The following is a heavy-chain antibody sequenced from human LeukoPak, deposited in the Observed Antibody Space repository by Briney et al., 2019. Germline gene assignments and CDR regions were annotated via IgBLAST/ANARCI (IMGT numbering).Heavy chain of an antibody. D-gene: IGHD2-2*01. CDR3: ARDPCHGALDY. V-gene: IGHV3-7*03. J-gene: IGHJ4*02. CDR1: GFTFSSSW. Sequence: PGGSLRLFCVASGFTFSSSWMSWVRRAPGKGLEWVANIKQDGTEEYYVDSVRGRFSISKDNAKNSLHLQMNSLRAEDTAVYYCARDPCHGALDYWGQGALVTVSS. CDR2: IKQDGTEE.